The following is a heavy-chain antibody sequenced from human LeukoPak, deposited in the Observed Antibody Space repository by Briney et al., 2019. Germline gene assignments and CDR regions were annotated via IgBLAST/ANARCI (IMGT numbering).Heavy chain of an antibody. CDR1: GYTFTSYG. CDR2: ISAYNGNT. D-gene: IGHD3-3*01. J-gene: IGHJ5*02. CDR3: ARDITIFGVVISWFDP. Sequence: ASVKVSCKASGYTFTSYGISWVRQAPGQGLERMGWISAYNGNTNYAQKLQGRVTMTTDTSTSTAYMELRSLRSDDAAVYYCARDITIFGVVISWFDPWGQGTLVTVSS. V-gene: IGHV1-18*01.